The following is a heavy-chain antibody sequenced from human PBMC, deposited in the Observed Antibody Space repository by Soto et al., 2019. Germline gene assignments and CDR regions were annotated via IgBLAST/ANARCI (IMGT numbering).Heavy chain of an antibody. V-gene: IGHV3-30*18. CDR2: ISYDGSNK. CDR1: GFTFSSYG. J-gene: IGHJ4*02. D-gene: IGHD4-17*01. Sequence: QVQLVESGGGVVQPGRSLRLSCAASGFTFSSYGMHWVRQAPGKGLEWVAVISYDGSNKYYADSVKGRFTISRDNSKNTLYLQMNSLRAEDTAGYYCAKDTATVVDYWGQGTLVTVSS. CDR3: AKDTATVVDY.